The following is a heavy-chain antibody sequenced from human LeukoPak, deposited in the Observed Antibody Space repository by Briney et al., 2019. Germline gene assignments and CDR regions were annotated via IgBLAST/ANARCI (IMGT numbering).Heavy chain of an antibody. CDR1: GYRFTSYW. CDR2: IYSGDSNT. J-gene: IGHJ4*02. D-gene: IGHD2-2*01. Sequence: GESLKISCKGSGYRFTSYWIGWGRRMPGKGVGWMGLIYSGDSNTRYRPSFQGQVTISVDKSISTAYLQWSSLKASDTAMYYCARLGGDLYCTSTRCFYDYWGQGTLVTVSP. V-gene: IGHV5-51*01. CDR3: ARLGGDLYCTSTRCFYDY.